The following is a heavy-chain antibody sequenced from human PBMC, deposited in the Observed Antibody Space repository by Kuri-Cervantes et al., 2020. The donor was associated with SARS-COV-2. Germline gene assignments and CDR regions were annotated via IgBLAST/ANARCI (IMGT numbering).Heavy chain of an antibody. CDR3: ARVKAPVLRFLEWPKKTYYFDY. D-gene: IGHD3-3*01. CDR2: IYHSGST. V-gene: IGHV4-30-2*01. Sequence: SCAVSGGSISSGGYSWSWIRQPPGKGLEWIGYIYHSGSTYYNPSLKSRVAISVDRSKNQFSLKLSSVTAADTAVYYCARVKAPVLRFLEWPKKTYYFDYWGQGTLVTVSS. J-gene: IGHJ4*02. CDR1: GGSISSGGYS.